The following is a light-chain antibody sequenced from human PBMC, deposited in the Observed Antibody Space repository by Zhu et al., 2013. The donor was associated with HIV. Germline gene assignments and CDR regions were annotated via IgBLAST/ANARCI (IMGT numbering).Light chain of an antibody. J-gene: IGKJ2*01. CDR2: GAS. CDR1: QSVTIN. Sequence: EVVMTQSPAILSVSPGEGATLSCRASQSVTINVAWYQQKPGQAPRLLIYGASTRAAGVSARFSGSGSGTEFTLTINSLQSEDFAVYYCQQYNNWPPYTFGQGTKLEIK. V-gene: IGKV3-15*01. CDR3: QQYNNWPPYT.